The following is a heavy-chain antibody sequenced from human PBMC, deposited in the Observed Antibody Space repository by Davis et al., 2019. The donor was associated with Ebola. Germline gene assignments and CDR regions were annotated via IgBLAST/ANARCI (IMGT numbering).Heavy chain of an antibody. CDR3: ARAFGSSDIHAFDY. D-gene: IGHD1-26*01. CDR1: GFSFSSCS. CDR2: ISSSSTSR. Sequence: GGSLRLSCAASGFSFSSCSMNWVRQAPGKGLEWVSSISSSSTSRYYVDSVKGRFTISRDNAKNSLFLQMNSLRDEDTAVYYCARAFGSSDIHAFDYWGQGTLVTVSS. V-gene: IGHV3-48*02. J-gene: IGHJ4*02.